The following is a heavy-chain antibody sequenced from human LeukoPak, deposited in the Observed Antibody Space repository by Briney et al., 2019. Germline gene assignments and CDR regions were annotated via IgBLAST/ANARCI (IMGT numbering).Heavy chain of an antibody. CDR1: GFTFSSYA. CDR2: ISGSGGST. J-gene: IGHJ6*03. V-gene: IGHV3-23*01. CDR3: AKGQHYDFWSGYYYYYYMDV. D-gene: IGHD3-3*01. Sequence: GGSLRLSCAASGFTFSSYAMSWVRQAPGKGLEWVSAISGSGGSTYYADSVKGRFTISRDNSKNTLYLQMNSLRAEDTAVYYCAKGQHYDFWSGYYYYYYMDVWGKGTTVTVSS.